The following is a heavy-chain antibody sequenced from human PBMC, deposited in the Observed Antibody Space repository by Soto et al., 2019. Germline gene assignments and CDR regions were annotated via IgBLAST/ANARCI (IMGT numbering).Heavy chain of an antibody. V-gene: IGHV3-23*01. CDR2: ISGSGGST. CDR1: GFTFSSYA. Sequence: GGSLRLSCAASGFTFSSYARSWVRQAPGKGLEWVSAISGSGGSTYYADSVKGRFTISRDNSKNTLYLQMYSLRAEDTAVYYCAKDQKWEPNWFDPWGQGTLVTVYS. D-gene: IGHD1-26*01. CDR3: AKDQKWEPNWFDP. J-gene: IGHJ5*02.